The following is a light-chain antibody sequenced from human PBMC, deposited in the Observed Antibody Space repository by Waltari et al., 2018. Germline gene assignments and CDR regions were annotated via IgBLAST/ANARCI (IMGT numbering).Light chain of an antibody. CDR1: QSVSSSY. CDR2: GAS. V-gene: IGKV3-15*01. CDR3: QQYSNWPPYS. J-gene: IGKJ2*03. Sequence: EIVLTQSPGTLSLSPGERATLSCRASQSVSSSYLAWYQQKPGQAPRLLIYGASNRAAGIPARFSGSGSGTEFTLTIISLQSEDFALYHCQQYSNWPPYSFGQGTKLEIK.